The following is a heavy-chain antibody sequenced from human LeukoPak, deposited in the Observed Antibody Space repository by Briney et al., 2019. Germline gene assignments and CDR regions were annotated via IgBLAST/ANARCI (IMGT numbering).Heavy chain of an antibody. CDR1: GYTFTSYA. CDR2: ISAGNGNT. J-gene: IGHJ4*02. CDR3: ARDSGSGNNDY. D-gene: IGHD1-26*01. Sequence: ASVKVSCKASGYTFTSYAIHWVRQAPGQRLEWVGWISAGNGNTKYSQNFQGRVTFISNTSATTAFMELSSLRSEDAAVYYCARDSGSGNNDYWGQGTLVTASS. V-gene: IGHV1-3*01.